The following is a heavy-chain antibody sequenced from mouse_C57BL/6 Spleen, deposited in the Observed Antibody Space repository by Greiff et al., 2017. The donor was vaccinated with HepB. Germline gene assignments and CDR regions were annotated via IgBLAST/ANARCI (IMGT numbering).Heavy chain of an antibody. CDR1: GFTFSSYG. CDR3: ARQGLGTVVADWYFDV. J-gene: IGHJ1*03. V-gene: IGHV5-6*02. CDR2: ISSGGSYT. Sequence: DVKLVESGGDLVKPGGSLKLSCAASGFTFSSYGMSWVRQTPDKRLEWVATISSGGSYTYYPDSVKGRFTISRDNAKNTLYLQMSSLKSEDTAMYYCARQGLGTVVADWYFDVWGTGTTVTVSS. D-gene: IGHD1-1*01.